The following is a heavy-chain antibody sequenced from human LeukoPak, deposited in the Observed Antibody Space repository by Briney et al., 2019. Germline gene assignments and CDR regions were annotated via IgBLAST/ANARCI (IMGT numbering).Heavy chain of an antibody. Sequence: ASVKVSCKASGYTFTGYYMHWVRQAPGQGLEWMGWIHPNSGGTNYAQKFQGWVTMTRDTSISTAHMELSRLRSDDTAMYYCATSGYTYGALDIWGQGTMVTVSS. CDR3: ATSGYTYGALDI. D-gene: IGHD5-18*01. CDR2: IHPNSGGT. CDR1: GYTFTGYY. V-gene: IGHV1-2*04. J-gene: IGHJ3*02.